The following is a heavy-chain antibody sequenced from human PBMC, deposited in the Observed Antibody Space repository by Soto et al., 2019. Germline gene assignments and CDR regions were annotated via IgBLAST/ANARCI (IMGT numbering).Heavy chain of an antibody. CDR1: GFSLSTSGVG. D-gene: IGHD3-10*01. V-gene: IGHV2-5*02. CDR3: QQRSLIYGCLAH. CDR2: SYWDDDK. J-gene: IGHJ4*02. Sequence: QITLKESGPPLVKPTQTLTLTCTFSGFSLSTSGVGVGWIRQTPGEALEWLALSYWDDDKRYSPSLKSRLTITKDTSKSRVVLTMTKLHPGEPGTYFCQQRSLIYGCLAHWGQGALVTVSS.